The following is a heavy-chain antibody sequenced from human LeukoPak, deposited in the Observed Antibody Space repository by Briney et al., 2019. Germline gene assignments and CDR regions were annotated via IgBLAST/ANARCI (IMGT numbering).Heavy chain of an antibody. CDR3: ARHGSGRYYPAEGRVDY. J-gene: IGHJ4*02. CDR2: INPSVGGT. V-gene: IGHV1-46*03. Sequence: AASVKVSFTAFGYGFTSYYIHWVRQAPGQGLEWMGIINPSVGGTTYARKFQGRVTMTRDTSTSTVYMELSSLRSEDTAVYYCARHGSGRYYPAEGRVDYWGQGTLVTVSS. CDR1: GYGFTSYY. D-gene: IGHD3-10*01.